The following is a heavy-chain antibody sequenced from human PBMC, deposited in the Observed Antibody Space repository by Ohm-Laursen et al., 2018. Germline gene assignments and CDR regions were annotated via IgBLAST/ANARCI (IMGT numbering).Heavy chain of an antibody. Sequence: SLRLSCAASGFTFSAYGMHWVRQAPGKGLEWVADIWYDGVNKYYADSVKGRFTISRDNSKNTVYLQMNSLRAKDTAVYYCATHADTVTNFWGQGTLVTVSS. D-gene: IGHD4-17*01. V-gene: IGHV3-33*01. CDR1: GFTFSAYG. CDR2: IWYDGVNK. J-gene: IGHJ4*02. CDR3: ATHADTVTNF.